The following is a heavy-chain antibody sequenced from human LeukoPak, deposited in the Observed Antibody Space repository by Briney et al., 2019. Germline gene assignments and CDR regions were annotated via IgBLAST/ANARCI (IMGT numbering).Heavy chain of an antibody. CDR1: GFTFSSYA. V-gene: IGHV3-64*01. CDR3: ARGRDGAFDI. CDR2: ISSNGGST. J-gene: IGHJ3*02. Sequence: GGSLRLSCAASGFTFSSYAMHWVRQAPGKGLEYVSAISSNGGSTYYANSVKGGFTISRDNSKNTLYLQMGSLRAEDMAVYYCARGRDGAFDIWGQGTMVTVSS.